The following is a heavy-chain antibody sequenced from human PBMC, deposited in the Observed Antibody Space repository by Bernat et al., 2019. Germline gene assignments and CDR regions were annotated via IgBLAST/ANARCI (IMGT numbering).Heavy chain of an antibody. CDR3: AKDGHAGTFDY. Sequence: LESGGGLVQPGGSLRLSCTASGFTFSSFTMNWVRHAPGKGMEWVSDGSGGGVNINYADSVKGRFTISRDNSKNTLYLLMNSLRAEDTALYDCAKDGHAGTFDYWGQGTLVTVSS. CDR1: GFTFSSFT. J-gene: IGHJ4*02. V-gene: IGHV3-23*01. CDR2: GSGGGVNI. D-gene: IGHD1-26*01.